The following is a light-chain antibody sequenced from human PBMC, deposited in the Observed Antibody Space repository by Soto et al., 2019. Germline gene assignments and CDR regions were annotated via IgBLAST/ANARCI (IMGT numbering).Light chain of an antibody. Sequence: PGGRATLSCRASQSVSRRLAWYQHRPGQSPRLLISGASMRASGVPVRFSGSGSGTDFTLTISRLEPEDFAVYYCQHYGETPITLGLGTRLEV. CDR1: QSVSRR. J-gene: IGKJ5*01. CDR3: QHYGETPIT. V-gene: IGKV3-20*01. CDR2: GAS.